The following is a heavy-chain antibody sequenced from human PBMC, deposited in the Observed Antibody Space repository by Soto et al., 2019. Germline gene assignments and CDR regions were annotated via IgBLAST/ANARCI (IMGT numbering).Heavy chain of an antibody. Sequence: GGSLRLSCAASGFTFSSYGMHWVRQAPGKGLEWVAVIWYDGSNKYYADSVKGRFTISRDNSKNTLYLQMNSLGAEDTAVYYCARDNSYSNYGSIFYYYYYMDVWGKGTTVTVSS. CDR1: GFTFSSYG. D-gene: IGHD4-4*01. V-gene: IGHV3-33*01. J-gene: IGHJ6*03. CDR2: IWYDGSNK. CDR3: ARDNSYSNYGSIFYYYYYMDV.